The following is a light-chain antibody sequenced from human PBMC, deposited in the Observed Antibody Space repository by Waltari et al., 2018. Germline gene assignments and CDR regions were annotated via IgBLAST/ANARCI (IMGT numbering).Light chain of an antibody. CDR2: KAF. V-gene: IGKV1-5*03. Sequence: DIQMTQSPSTLSASVGDTIIITCRARQSISNWLAWYQQKPEKAPKLLLYKAFTLETGVPSRFSGSGSGTVFTLTISSLQPDDFATYYCQQYNSYSLLTFGGGTKVEIE. CDR1: QSISNW. J-gene: IGKJ4*01. CDR3: QQYNSYSLLT.